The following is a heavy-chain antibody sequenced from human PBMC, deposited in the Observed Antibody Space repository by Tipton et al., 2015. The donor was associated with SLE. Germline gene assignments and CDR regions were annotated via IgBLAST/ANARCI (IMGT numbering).Heavy chain of an antibody. Sequence: VQLVQSGAEVRKPGESLKISCKGSGCTFTNYWIGWVRQMPGKGLEWLGIIYPGDSESRYSPSFQGQVTISAGKSISTAYLQWTTLKASDTAMYYCARRQGGTVDYWGQGTLVTVSS. V-gene: IGHV5-51*03. CDR1: GCTFTNYW. J-gene: IGHJ4*02. CDR2: IYPGDSES. D-gene: IGHD2-15*01. CDR3: ARRQGGTVDY.